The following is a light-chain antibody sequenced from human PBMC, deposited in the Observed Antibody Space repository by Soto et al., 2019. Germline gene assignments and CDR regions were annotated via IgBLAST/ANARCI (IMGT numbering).Light chain of an antibody. CDR2: GAS. V-gene: IGKV3-20*01. J-gene: IGKJ1*01. CDR1: QSVSSSF. Sequence: DIVLTQSPGTLSLSPGERVTLTCRASQSVSSSFSAWYQQKPGEAPMLLIYGASSRATGIPYRFSGSGSGTDFTLTISSLEPDDFAMYYCQQYISSLTFGQGTKVQIK. CDR3: QQYISSLT.